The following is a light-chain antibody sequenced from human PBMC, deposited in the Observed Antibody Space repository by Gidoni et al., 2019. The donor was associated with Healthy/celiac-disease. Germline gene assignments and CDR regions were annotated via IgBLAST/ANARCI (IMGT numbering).Light chain of an antibody. V-gene: IGKV3-11*01. CDR1: QSVSSY. J-gene: IGKJ4*01. Sequence: EIVLTQSPATLSLSPGERATLSCRASQSVSSYLAWYQQKPGQAPRLLIYDAPNRATGIPARFRGSGSGTDFTLTISSLEPEDFAVYYCQQSSNWPLTFGGGTKVEIK. CDR3: QQSSNWPLT. CDR2: DAP.